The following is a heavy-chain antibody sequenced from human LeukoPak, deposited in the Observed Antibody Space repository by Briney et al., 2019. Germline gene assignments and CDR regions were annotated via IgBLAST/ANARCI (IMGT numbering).Heavy chain of an antibody. J-gene: IGHJ4*02. Sequence: SETLCLTCTASGLSISSSSDYWGWNRHPPGNSLEWAGSIYYSGSTYDNPSLNSRVTISVDTSKNQFSLKLSSVTAADTAVYYCARHDHPQQLVYYFDYWGQGTLVTVSS. CDR1: GLSISSSSDY. V-gene: IGHV4-39*01. CDR3: ARHDHPQQLVYYFDY. D-gene: IGHD6-13*01. CDR2: IYYSGST.